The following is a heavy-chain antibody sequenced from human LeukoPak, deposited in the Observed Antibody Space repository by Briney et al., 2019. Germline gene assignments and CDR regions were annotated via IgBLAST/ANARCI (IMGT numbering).Heavy chain of an antibody. CDR3: ARDARSWYDY. CDR1: GFTFSSYA. CDR2: ISYDGSNK. Sequence: PGGSLRLSCAASGFTFSSYAMHWVRQAPGKGLEWVAVISYDGSNKYYADSVKGRFTISRDNAKNSLYLQMNSLRAEDTAVYYCARDARSWYDYWGQGTLVTVSS. V-gene: IGHV3-30*04. D-gene: IGHD6-13*01. J-gene: IGHJ4*02.